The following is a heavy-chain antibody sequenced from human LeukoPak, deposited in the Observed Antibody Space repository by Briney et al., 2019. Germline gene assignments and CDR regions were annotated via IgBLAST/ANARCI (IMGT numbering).Heavy chain of an antibody. CDR1: GGSISSSSYY. CDR2: IHYSGST. Sequence: SETLSLTCTVSGGSISSSSYYWGWIRQPPGKGLEWIGSIHYSGSTYYNPSLKSRVTISVDTSKNQSSLKLSSVTAADTAVYYCARPDSGSYYSDWGQGTLVTVSS. CDR3: ARPDSGSYYSD. V-gene: IGHV4-39*01. D-gene: IGHD3-10*01. J-gene: IGHJ4*02.